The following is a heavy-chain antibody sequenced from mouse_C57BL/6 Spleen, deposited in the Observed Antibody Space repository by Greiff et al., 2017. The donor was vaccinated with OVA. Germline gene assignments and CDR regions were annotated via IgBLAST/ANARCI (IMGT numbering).Heavy chain of an antibody. CDR2: IHPNSGST. Sequence: QVQLQQPGAELVKPGASVKLSCKASGYTFTSYWMHWVKQRPGQGLEWIGMIHPNSGSTNYNEKFKSKATLTVDKSSSTAYMQLSSLTSEDTAVYYCAREHGDYFDYWGQGTTLTVSS. CDR3: AREHGDYFDY. CDR1: GYTFTSYW. V-gene: IGHV1-64*01. J-gene: IGHJ2*01.